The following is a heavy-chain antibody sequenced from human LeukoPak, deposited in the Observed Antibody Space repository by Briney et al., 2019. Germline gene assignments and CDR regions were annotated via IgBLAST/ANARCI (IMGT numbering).Heavy chain of an antibody. D-gene: IGHD2-15*01. V-gene: IGHV1-18*01. CDR2: ISAYNGNT. J-gene: IGHJ4*02. CDR3: ARARNYCSGGRCYYFDY. Sequence: ASVKVSCKASGYTFTSYGISWVRQAPGQGLEWMGWISAYNGNTNYAQKLQGRVTMTTDTSTSTAYMELRSLRSDDTAVYYCARARNYCSGGRCYYFDYGGQGTLVTVSS. CDR1: GYTFTSYG.